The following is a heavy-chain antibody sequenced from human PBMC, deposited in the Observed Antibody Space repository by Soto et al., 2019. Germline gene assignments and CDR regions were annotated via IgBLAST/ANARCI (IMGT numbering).Heavy chain of an antibody. V-gene: IGHV3-9*01. Sequence: DVQLVESGGGLVQPGRSLRLSCAASGFTFDDYAMHWVRQAPGKGLEWVSGISWNSGSIGYADSVKGRFTISRDNAKNSLYLQMNSLRAEDTALYYCAKESVAGTLTFYYYMDVWGKGTTVTVSS. J-gene: IGHJ6*03. D-gene: IGHD6-19*01. CDR2: ISWNSGSI. CDR3: AKESVAGTLTFYYYMDV. CDR1: GFTFDDYA.